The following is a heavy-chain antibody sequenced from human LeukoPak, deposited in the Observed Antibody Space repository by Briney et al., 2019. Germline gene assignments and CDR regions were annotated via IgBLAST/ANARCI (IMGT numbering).Heavy chain of an antibody. Sequence: ASVKVSCKASGYTFTSYDINWVRQATGQGLEWMGWMSPNSGDTGYAQKFQGRVTMTRNTSISTAYLGLSSLRSEDTAVYYCARGTVVPAATHYYYYYGMDVWGQGTTVTVSS. D-gene: IGHD2-2*01. V-gene: IGHV1-8*01. CDR1: GYTFTSYD. CDR3: ARGTVVPAATHYYYYYGMDV. J-gene: IGHJ6*02. CDR2: MSPNSGDT.